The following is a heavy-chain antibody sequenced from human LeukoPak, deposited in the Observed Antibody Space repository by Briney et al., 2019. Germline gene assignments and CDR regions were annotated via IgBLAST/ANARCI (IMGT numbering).Heavy chain of an antibody. CDR2: IWYDGSNK. J-gene: IGHJ3*02. Sequence: PGGSLRLSCAASGFTFSSYGMHWVRQAPGKGLEWVAVIWYDGSNKYYADSVKGRFTISRDNSKNTLYLQMNSLRAEDTAAYYCARESLRWERAFDIWGQGTMVTVSS. V-gene: IGHV3-33*01. CDR1: GFTFSSYG. D-gene: IGHD4-23*01. CDR3: ARESLRWERAFDI.